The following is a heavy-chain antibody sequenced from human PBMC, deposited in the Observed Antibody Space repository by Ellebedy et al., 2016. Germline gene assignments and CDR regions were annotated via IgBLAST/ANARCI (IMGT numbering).Heavy chain of an antibody. V-gene: IGHV3-30*04. J-gene: IGHJ4*02. CDR3: ASEGAPDKGSWYSFDS. CDR2: ISYDGSNQ. D-gene: IGHD6-13*01. Sequence: GGSLRLSCAASGFPFSGYAMHWVRQAPGKGLEWVAHISYDGSNQYYPDSVKGRFTISRDNSKNTLYLQMNSLRTEDTALYYCASEGAPDKGSWYSFDSWGQGTLVTVSS. CDR1: GFPFSGYA.